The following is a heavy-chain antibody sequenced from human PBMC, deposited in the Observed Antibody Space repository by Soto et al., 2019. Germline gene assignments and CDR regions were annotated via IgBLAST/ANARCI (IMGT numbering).Heavy chain of an antibody. V-gene: IGHV3-23*01. D-gene: IGHD3-3*01. CDR2: ISGSGGST. CDR3: AKANLTYYDFWSGPPARLNWFDP. Sequence: GGSLRLSCAASGFTFSSYAMSWVRQAPGKGLEWVSAISGSGGSTYYADSVKGRFTISRDNSKNTLYLQMNSLRAEDTAVYYCAKANLTYYDFWSGPPARLNWFDPWGQGTLVTVSS. J-gene: IGHJ5*02. CDR1: GFTFSSYA.